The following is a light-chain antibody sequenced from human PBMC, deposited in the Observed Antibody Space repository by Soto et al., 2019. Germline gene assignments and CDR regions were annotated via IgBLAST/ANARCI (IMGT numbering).Light chain of an antibody. V-gene: IGKV4-1*01. Sequence: DIVLTQSPDSLAVSLGERATINCKSSQSVLYSSNNKNYLAWYQQKPGQPPKLLIYWASTRESGVPDRFSGSGSGTDFTLTISSLQAEDVAVYYCLQYYSAWWTFGQGTKVEI. CDR1: QSVLYSSNNKNY. J-gene: IGKJ1*01. CDR3: LQYYSAWWT. CDR2: WAS.